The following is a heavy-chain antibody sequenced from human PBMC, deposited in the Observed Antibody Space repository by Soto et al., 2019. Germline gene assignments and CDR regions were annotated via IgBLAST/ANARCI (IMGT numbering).Heavy chain of an antibody. CDR2: IYPGDSDT. CDR3: ARAYCGGDCYSEFHY. J-gene: IGHJ4*02. CDR1: GYSFTSYR. D-gene: IGHD2-21*02. Sequence: PGESLKISCKGSGYSFTSYRIGWVRQMPGKGLEWLGIIYPGDSDTRYSPSFQGQVTISADKSISTAYLQWSSLKASDTAMYYCARAYCGGDCYSEFHYWGQGTLVTVS. V-gene: IGHV5-51*01.